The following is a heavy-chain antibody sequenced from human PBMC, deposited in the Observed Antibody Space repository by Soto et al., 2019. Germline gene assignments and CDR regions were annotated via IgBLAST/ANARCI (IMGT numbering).Heavy chain of an antibody. V-gene: IGHV3-33*01. Sequence: QVQLVESGGGVVQPGRSQRLSCAASGFTFSSYGMHWVRQAPGKGLEWVAVIWYDGSNKYYADSVKGRFTISRDNSKNTLYLQMNSLRAEDTAVYYCARDEGLGVNYYYYAMDVWGQGTTVTVSS. J-gene: IGHJ6*02. CDR1: GFTFSSYG. CDR3: ARDEGLGVNYYYYAMDV. CDR2: IWYDGSNK. D-gene: IGHD3-10*01.